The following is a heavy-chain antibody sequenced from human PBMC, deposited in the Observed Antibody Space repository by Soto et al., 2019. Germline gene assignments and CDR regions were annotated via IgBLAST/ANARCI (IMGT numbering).Heavy chain of an antibody. CDR2: IYYSGST. Sequence: SETLSLTCTVSGGSISSYYWSWIRQPPGKGLEWIGYIYYSGSTNYNPSLKSRVTISVDTSKNQFSLKLSSVTAADTAVYYCARHAGPTLVAGSEFDYWGQGTLVTVSS. D-gene: IGHD6-13*01. V-gene: IGHV4-59*08. J-gene: IGHJ4*02. CDR1: GGSISSYY. CDR3: ARHAGPTLVAGSEFDY.